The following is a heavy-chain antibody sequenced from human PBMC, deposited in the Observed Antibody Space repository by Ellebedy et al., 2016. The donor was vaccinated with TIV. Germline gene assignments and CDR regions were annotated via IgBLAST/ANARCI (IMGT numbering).Heavy chain of an antibody. J-gene: IGHJ4*02. Sequence: SETLSLTXAVYGGSFSGYYWSWIRQPPGKGLEWIGEINHSGSTNYNPSLKSRVTISVDTSKNQFSLKLSSVTAADTAVYYCARDYYYDSSGYYRNWGQGTLVTVSS. CDR1: GGSFSGYY. CDR2: INHSGST. D-gene: IGHD3-22*01. CDR3: ARDYYYDSSGYYRN. V-gene: IGHV4-34*01.